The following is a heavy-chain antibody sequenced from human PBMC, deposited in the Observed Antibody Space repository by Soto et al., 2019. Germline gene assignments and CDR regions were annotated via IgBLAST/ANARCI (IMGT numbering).Heavy chain of an antibody. J-gene: IGHJ5*02. CDR3: ARVVAAAGTMWYNWFDP. D-gene: IGHD6-13*01. CDR1: GGSISSYY. CDR2: IYYSGST. V-gene: IGHV4-59*01. Sequence: NPSETLSLTCTVSGGSISSYYWSWIRQPPGKGLEWIGYIYYSGSTNYNPSLKSRVTISVDTSKNQFSLKLSSVTAADTAVYYCARVVAAAGTMWYNWFDPWGQGTLVTVS.